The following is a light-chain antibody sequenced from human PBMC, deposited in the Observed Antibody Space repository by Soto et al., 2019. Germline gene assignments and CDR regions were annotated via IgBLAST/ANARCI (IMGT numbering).Light chain of an antibody. CDR1: QGISSS. CDR2: EAS. V-gene: IGKV1-9*01. CDR3: QHLNNYPLT. Sequence: DIQLTQSPFFLSASVGDRVTITCRASQGISSSLAWYQQKPGQAPKLLIYEASTLQSGVPSRFSGSGSGTEFNLTISSLQPEDFSTYYCQHLNNYPLTFGGGTKVEIK. J-gene: IGKJ4*01.